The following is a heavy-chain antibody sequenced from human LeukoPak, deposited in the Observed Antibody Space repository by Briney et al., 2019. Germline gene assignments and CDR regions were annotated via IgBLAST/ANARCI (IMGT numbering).Heavy chain of an antibody. J-gene: IGHJ4*02. CDR2: ISASGGST. D-gene: IGHD6-19*01. CDR3: ARDGYSSGWTFDY. V-gene: IGHV3-23*01. CDR1: AFTFSSYA. Sequence: GGSLRLSCAASAFTFSSYAVSWVRQAPGKGLEWVSGISASGGSTYYADSVRGRFTISRDNSKNTLYLQMSSLEDKDTAVYYCARDGYSSGWTFDYWGQGSLVTVSS.